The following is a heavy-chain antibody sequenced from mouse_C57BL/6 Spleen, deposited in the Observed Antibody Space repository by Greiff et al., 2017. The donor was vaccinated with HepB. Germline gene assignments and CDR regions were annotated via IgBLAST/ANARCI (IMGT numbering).Heavy chain of an antibody. CDR2: IYPGDGDT. Sequence: VQLQPSGAELVKPGASVKISCKASGYAFSSYWMNWVKQRPGKGLEWIGQIYPGDGDTNYNGKFKGKATLTADKSSSTAYMQLSSLTSEDSAVYVCARDYYGSSYNWYFDVWGTGTTVTVSS. CDR1: GYAFSSYW. J-gene: IGHJ1*03. V-gene: IGHV1-80*01. CDR3: ARDYYGSSYNWYFDV. D-gene: IGHD1-1*01.